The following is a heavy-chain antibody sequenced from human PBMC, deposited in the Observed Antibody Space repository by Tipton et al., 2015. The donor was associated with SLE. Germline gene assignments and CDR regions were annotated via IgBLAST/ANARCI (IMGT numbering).Heavy chain of an antibody. D-gene: IGHD1-26*01. CDR2: ISWNSGSI. J-gene: IGHJ3*02. V-gene: IGHV3-9*01. CDR1: GFTFDDYA. CDR3: ARGILGDPVAFDM. Sequence: SLRLSCRVAGFTFDDYAMHWVRQVPGKGLEWVAGISWNSGSIRHADSVKGRFTVSRDNAENTVYLQMNSLTVEDTALYYCARGILGDPVAFDMWGQGTMAIVSS.